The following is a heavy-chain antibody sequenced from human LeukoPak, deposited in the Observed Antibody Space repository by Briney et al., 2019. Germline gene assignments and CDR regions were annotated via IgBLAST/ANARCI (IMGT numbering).Heavy chain of an antibody. D-gene: IGHD1-26*01. J-gene: IGHJ4*02. CDR1: GFTVSSNH. CDR3: ARDLTKVGATSY. CDR2: IYSGGNT. V-gene: IGHV3-53*01. Sequence: GGSLRLSCAASGFTVSSNHMSWVRQAPGKGLEWVSVIYSGGNTHYADSVKGRFTISRDNAKNSLYLQMNSLRAEDTAVYYCARDLTKVGATSYWGQGTLVTVSS.